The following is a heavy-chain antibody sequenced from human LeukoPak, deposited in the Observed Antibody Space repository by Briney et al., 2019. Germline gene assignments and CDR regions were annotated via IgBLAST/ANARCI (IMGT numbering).Heavy chain of an antibody. CDR1: GFTFDDYG. Sequence: GGSLRLSCAASGFTFDDYGMSWVRQAPGKGLEWVSGINWNGSSTGYADSVKGRFTISRDNAKNSLYLQMNSLRAEDTAVYYCARDGEYYYDSSGYYAIDYWGQGTLVSVSS. J-gene: IGHJ4*02. V-gene: IGHV3-20*04. D-gene: IGHD3-22*01. CDR2: INWNGSST. CDR3: ARDGEYYYDSSGYYAIDY.